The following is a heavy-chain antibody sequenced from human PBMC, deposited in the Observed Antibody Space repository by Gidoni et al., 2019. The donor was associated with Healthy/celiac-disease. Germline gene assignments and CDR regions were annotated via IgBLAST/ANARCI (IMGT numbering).Heavy chain of an antibody. J-gene: IGHJ4*02. Sequence: EVQLVESGGGLVQPGGSLRLSCAASGFTFSSYDMHWVRQGTGKGLEWVSAIGTAGDPYYPGSVKGRFTIYRENAKNSLYLQMNSLRAGDTAVYYCARGRRPYYDSGSYYFDYWGQGTLVTVSS. CDR2: IGTAGDP. D-gene: IGHD3-10*01. V-gene: IGHV3-13*05. CDR1: GFTFSSYD. CDR3: ARGRRPYYDSGSYYFDY.